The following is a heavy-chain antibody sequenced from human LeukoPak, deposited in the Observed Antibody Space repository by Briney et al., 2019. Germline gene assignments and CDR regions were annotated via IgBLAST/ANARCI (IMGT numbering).Heavy chain of an antibody. D-gene: IGHD4-17*01. CDR2: IYYSGST. V-gene: IGHV4-59*04. J-gene: IGHJ4*02. Sequence: GSLRLSCAASGFTFSDYYMSWIRQPPGKGLEWIGTIYYSGSTYCNPSLKSRVTMSVDTSKNQFSLKLSSVTAADTAVYYCARFTTVTAFGYWGQGTLVTVSS. CDR1: GFTFSDYY. CDR3: ARFTTVTAFGY.